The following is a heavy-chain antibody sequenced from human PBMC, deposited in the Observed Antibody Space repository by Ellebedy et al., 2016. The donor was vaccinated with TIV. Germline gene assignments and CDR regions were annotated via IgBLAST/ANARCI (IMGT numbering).Heavy chain of an antibody. J-gene: IGHJ4*02. CDR1: GFEFNSYG. Sequence: GESLKISCAASGFEFNSYGMHWVRQAPGKGLEWVALISHDGSHQYYADSVKGRVTISRDNSKNTLYLQMDSLTTDDTAVYYCAKEQSSGFWSGHFTGHFDYWGQGTLVTVSS. V-gene: IGHV3-30*18. CDR2: ISHDGSHQ. D-gene: IGHD3-3*01. CDR3: AKEQSSGFWSGHFTGHFDY.